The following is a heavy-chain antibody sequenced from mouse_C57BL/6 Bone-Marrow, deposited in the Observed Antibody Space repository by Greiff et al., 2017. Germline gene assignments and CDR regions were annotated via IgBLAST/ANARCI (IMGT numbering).Heavy chain of an antibody. J-gene: IGHJ3*01. Sequence: QVHVKQSGPELVRPGASVKISCKAPGYTFTSHWMQWVRQRPGQGLEWIGEIFPGSGRTYYNEKFKGKATLTVDTSSSTAYMQLSSLQSEDSAVYFCARWEYDYDLAWFAYWGQGTLVTVSA. CDR1: GYTFTSHW. CDR3: ARWEYDYDLAWFAY. CDR2: IFPGSGRT. D-gene: IGHD2-4*01. V-gene: IGHV1-56*01.